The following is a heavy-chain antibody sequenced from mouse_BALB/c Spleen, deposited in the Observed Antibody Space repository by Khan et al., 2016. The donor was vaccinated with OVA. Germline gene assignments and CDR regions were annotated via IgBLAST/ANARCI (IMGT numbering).Heavy chain of an antibody. CDR1: GDSITSGY. J-gene: IGHJ3*01. CDR2: ILYSGST. Sequence: VQLKESGPSLVKPSQTLSLTCSVTGDSITSGYWCWIRKFPGNKLEYMGYILYSGSTYYNPSLKSRISITRLTSQNQSYLQLNSVTTEYTATYDCARSTYRYAFAYWGQGTLFTVSA. V-gene: IGHV3-8*02. CDR3: ARSTYRYAFAY. D-gene: IGHD2-14*01.